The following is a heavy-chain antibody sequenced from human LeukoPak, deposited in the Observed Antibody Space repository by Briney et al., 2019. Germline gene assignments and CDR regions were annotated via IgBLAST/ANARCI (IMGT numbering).Heavy chain of an antibody. CDR2: ISGSTGYT. Sequence: SGGSLRLSCAASGFTFSDYYMSWIRQAPGKGLEWVSYISGSTGYTNYADSVKGRFTISRDNAKNSLFLHMNSLRAEDTAVYYCARTNSGYDSFVYWGQGTLVTVSS. CDR3: ARTNSGYDSFVY. V-gene: IGHV3-11*03. D-gene: IGHD5-12*01. CDR1: GFTFSDYY. J-gene: IGHJ4*02.